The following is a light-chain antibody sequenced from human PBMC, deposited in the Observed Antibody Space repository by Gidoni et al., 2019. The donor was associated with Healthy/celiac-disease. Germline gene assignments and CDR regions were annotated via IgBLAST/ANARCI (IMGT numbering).Light chain of an antibody. CDR3: QKYNSASLVI. J-gene: IGKJ3*01. CDR2: AAS. V-gene: IGKV1-27*01. CDR1: QGISNY. Sequence: DIQMTQSPSSLSASVGDRVTITCRASQGISNYLAWYQQKPGKVPKLLIYAASTLQSGVPSRFSGSGSGTDFTLTISSLQPEDVATYYCQKYNSASLVIFGPGTKVDIK.